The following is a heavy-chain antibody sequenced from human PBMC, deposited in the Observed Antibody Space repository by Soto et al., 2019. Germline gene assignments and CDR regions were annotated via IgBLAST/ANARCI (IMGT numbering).Heavy chain of an antibody. J-gene: IGHJ4*02. D-gene: IGHD1-26*01. CDR2: ISSGSKTI. Sequence: GGSLRLSCVASGFTFSSYSVNWVRQAPGKGLEWVSYISSGSKTIYYADSVKGRFTVSRDNAKNSQFLQMNSLRDDDTAVYYCAREDILGARSFDYWGRGALVTVYS. CDR1: GFTFSSYS. CDR3: AREDILGARSFDY. V-gene: IGHV3-48*02.